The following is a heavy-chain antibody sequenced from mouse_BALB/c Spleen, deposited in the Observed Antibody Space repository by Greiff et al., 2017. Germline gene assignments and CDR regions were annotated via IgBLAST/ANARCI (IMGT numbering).Heavy chain of an antibody. D-gene: IGHD2-3*01. CDR3: ARREDGYSFAY. CDR2: ISYSGST. J-gene: IGHJ3*01. CDR1: GYSITSDYA. V-gene: IGHV3-2*02. Sequence: EVQLQQSGPGLVKPSQSLSLTCTVTGYSITSDYAWNWIRQFPGNKLEWMGYISYSGSTSYNPSLKSRISITRDTSKNQFFLQLNSVTTEDTATYYCARREDGYSFAYWGQGTLVTVSA.